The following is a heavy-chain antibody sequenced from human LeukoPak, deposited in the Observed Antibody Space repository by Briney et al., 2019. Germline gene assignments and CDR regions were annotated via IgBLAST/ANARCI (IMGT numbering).Heavy chain of an antibody. CDR3: ARPNSSGWSSYWYFDL. Sequence: PSETLSLTCTVSGGSISSYYWSWIRQPPGKGLEWIGYIYYSGSTNYNPSLKSRVTISVDTSKNQFSLELSSVTAADTAVYYCARPNSSGWSSYWYFDLWGRGTLVTVSS. CDR1: GGSISSYY. J-gene: IGHJ2*01. CDR2: IYYSGST. V-gene: IGHV4-59*01. D-gene: IGHD6-19*01.